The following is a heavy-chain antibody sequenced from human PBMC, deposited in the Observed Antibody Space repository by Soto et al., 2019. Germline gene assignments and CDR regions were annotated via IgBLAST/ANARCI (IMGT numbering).Heavy chain of an antibody. Sequence: ASVKVSCKASGYTLTSYGISWVRQAPGQGLEWMGWISAYNGNTNYAQKLQGRVTMTTDTSTSTAYMELRSLRSDDTAVYYRARDPETYYDFWSGYYNTPFDYWGQGTLVTVSS. CDR2: ISAYNGNT. D-gene: IGHD3-3*01. CDR1: GYTLTSYG. CDR3: ARDPETYYDFWSGYYNTPFDY. J-gene: IGHJ4*02. V-gene: IGHV1-18*01.